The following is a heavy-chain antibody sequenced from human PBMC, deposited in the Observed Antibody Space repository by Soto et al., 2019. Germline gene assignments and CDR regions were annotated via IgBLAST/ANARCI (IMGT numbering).Heavy chain of an antibody. D-gene: IGHD3-22*01. Sequence: SVKVSCKASGGTFSSYAISWVRQAPGQGLEWMGGIIPIFGTANYAQKFQGRVTITADESTSTAYMELSSLRSEDTAVYYCARYVPGGYDSSGYYHYNWFDPWGQGALVTVSS. J-gene: IGHJ5*02. CDR2: IIPIFGTA. CDR3: ARYVPGGYDSSGYYHYNWFDP. V-gene: IGHV1-69*13. CDR1: GGTFSSYA.